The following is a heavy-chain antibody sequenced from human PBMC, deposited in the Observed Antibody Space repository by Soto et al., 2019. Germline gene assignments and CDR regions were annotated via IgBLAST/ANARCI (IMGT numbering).Heavy chain of an antibody. CDR2: ISSGSSII. J-gene: IGHJ4*02. CDR3: AGAGYYFDD. Sequence: EVPLVESGGGLVQPGGSLRLSCAASVVTFSDYSINWVRQAPGKGLEWVSYISSGSSIIYYADSVKGRFTISRDNAKSSLYLQMNSLRDEDTAVYYCAGAGYYFDDWGQGALVTVSS. D-gene: IGHD6-13*01. V-gene: IGHV3-48*02. CDR1: VVTFSDYS.